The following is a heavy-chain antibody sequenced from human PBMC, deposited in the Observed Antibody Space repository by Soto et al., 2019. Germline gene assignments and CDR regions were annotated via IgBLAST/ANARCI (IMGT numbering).Heavy chain of an antibody. V-gene: IGHV3-64*01. Sequence: PGGSLRPSCAASGFTFSSYAMHWVRQAPGKGLEYVSAISSNGGSTYYANSVKGRFTISRDNSKNTLYLQMGSLRAEDMAVYYCARYRMAEPDNNYFDSWGQGTLVTVSS. J-gene: IGHJ5*01. CDR3: ARYRMAEPDNNYFDS. D-gene: IGHD3-16*02. CDR2: ISSNGGST. CDR1: GFTFSSYA.